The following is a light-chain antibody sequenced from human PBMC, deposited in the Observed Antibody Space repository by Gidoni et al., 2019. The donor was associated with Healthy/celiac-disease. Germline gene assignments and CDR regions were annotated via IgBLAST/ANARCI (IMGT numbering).Light chain of an antibody. Sequence: DIQMTQSPSSLSASVGDRVTITCRASQGISTYLDWYQQKPGKVPKLLIYAASTLQSGVPSRFSGSGSGTDFTLTISILQPEDVATYSCQKYNSAPLGLTFGGGTKVEIK. J-gene: IGKJ4*01. V-gene: IGKV1-27*01. CDR1: QGISTY. CDR2: AAS. CDR3: QKYNSAPLGLT.